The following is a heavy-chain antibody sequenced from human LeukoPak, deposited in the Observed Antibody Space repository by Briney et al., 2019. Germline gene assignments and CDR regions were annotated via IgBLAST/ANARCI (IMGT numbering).Heavy chain of an antibody. J-gene: IGHJ6*02. D-gene: IGHD6-19*01. Sequence: SESLSLTCTVSGGSISSYYWSWIRQPPGNGLDWIGYIYYSVSTNYNPSLKSRVTISVDTSKNQFSLKLSSVTAADTAVYYCATWRYSSGWNPREYYYYGMDVWGQGNTVTVSS. CDR1: GGSISSYY. CDR3: ATWRYSSGWNPREYYYYGMDV. CDR2: IYYSVST. V-gene: IGHV4-59*01.